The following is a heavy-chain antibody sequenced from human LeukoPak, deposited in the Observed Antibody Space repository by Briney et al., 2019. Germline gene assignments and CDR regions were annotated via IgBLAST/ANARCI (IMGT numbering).Heavy chain of an antibody. CDR1: GGSISSSSYY. V-gene: IGHV4-39*07. CDR3: AREGPAWRYDFWSGYPGWFDP. CDR2: IYYSGST. J-gene: IGHJ5*02. D-gene: IGHD3-3*01. Sequence: SETLSLTCSVSGGSISSSSYYWGWIRQPPGKGLEWIGSIYYSGSTYYNPSLKSRVTISVDTSKNQFSLKLSSVTAADTAVYYCAREGPAWRYDFWSGYPGWFDPWGQGTLVTVSS.